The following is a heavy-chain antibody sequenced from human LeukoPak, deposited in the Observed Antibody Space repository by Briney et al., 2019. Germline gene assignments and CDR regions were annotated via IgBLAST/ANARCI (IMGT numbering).Heavy chain of an antibody. J-gene: IGHJ3*02. CDR2: ILYDGSNK. Sequence: PGGSLRPFCAASGFIFSNYALHCVRLAPGKGLEWVAVILYDGSNKFAADSVRGRFTISRDNSKNTLFLQMNSLRAEDTAVYYCARARSSYGYGDAFDIWGQGKMVTVSS. D-gene: IGHD5-18*01. CDR1: GFIFSNYA. CDR3: ARARSSYGYGDAFDI. V-gene: IGHV3-30*04.